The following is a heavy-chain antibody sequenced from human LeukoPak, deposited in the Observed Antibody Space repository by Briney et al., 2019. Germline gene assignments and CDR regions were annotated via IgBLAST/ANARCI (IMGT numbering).Heavy chain of an antibody. Sequence: GGSLRLSCAASGFTVSTNYMSWVRQAPAKGLEWVSGINSGGSTYYADSVKGRFTISRDNSKNTLDLQMNSLRAEDTAVYYCAKPGGYRFDPWGQGTLVTVSS. CDR3: AKPGGYRFDP. V-gene: IGHV3-53*01. J-gene: IGHJ5*02. D-gene: IGHD6-13*01. CDR2: INSGGST. CDR1: GFTVSTNY.